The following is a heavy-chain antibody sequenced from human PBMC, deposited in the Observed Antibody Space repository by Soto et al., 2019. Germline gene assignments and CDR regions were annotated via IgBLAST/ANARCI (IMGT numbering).Heavy chain of an antibody. CDR1: GGSISNYY. J-gene: IGHJ2*01. CDR3: ERRYKHSLSARYLDL. Sequence: SETLSLTCTVSGGSISNYYWNWIRQPPGKGLEWIGYIYYSGSTNYNPSLKSRVTISADTSKTQFSLTVSSVTAADTAVYYCERRYKHSLSARYLDLSGRGPLVTVSS. V-gene: IGHV4-59*01. D-gene: IGHD6-6*01. CDR2: IYYSGST.